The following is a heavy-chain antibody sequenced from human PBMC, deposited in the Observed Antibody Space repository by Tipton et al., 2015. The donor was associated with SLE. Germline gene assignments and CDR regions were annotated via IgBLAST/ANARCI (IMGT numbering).Heavy chain of an antibody. CDR1: GFTFSDYY. V-gene: IGHV3-11*01. CDR3: ATAARPPCYYYYMDV. Sequence: SLRLSCAASGFTFSDYYMSWIRQAPGKGLEWVSYISSSGSTIYYADSVKGRFTISRDNAKNSLYLQMNSLRAEDTAVYYCATAARPPCYYYYMDVWGKGTTVTVSS. CDR2: ISSSGSTI. J-gene: IGHJ6*03. D-gene: IGHD6-6*01.